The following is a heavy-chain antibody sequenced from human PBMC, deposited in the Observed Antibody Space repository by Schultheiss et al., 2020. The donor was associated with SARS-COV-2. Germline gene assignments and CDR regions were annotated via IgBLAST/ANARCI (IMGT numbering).Heavy chain of an antibody. J-gene: IGHJ6*03. CDR1: GGSISSYY. CDR3: ARHGSGSYYYYYYMDV. CDR2: INHSGST. Sequence: SETLSLTCTVSGGSISSYYWSWIRQPPGKGLEWIGEINHSGSTNYNPSLKSRVTISVDTSKNQFSLKLSSVTAADTAVYYCARHGSGSYYYYYYMDVWGKGTTVTVAS. D-gene: IGHD1-26*01. V-gene: IGHV4-34*01.